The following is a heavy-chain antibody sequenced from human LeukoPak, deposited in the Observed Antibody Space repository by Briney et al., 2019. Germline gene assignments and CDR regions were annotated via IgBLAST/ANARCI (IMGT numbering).Heavy chain of an antibody. CDR1: VYTFTGYY. CDR2: INPYSGGT. J-gene: IGHJ6*03. CDR3: ARSPRSMVRGVIDYYYYYMDV. D-gene: IGHD3-10*01. V-gene: IGHV1-2*02. Sequence: ASVKVSCKTSVYTFTGYYMPWVRQAPGQGLEWRGWINPYSGGTNYAQKFQGRVTMTRDTSISTAYMELSRLRSDDTAVYYCARSPRSMVRGVIDYYYYYMDVWGKGTTVTISS.